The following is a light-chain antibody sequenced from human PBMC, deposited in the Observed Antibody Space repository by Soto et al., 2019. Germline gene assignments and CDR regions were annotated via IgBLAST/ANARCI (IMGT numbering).Light chain of an antibody. V-gene: IGKV1-5*01. CDR2: DVA. Sequence: DIQMTQSPSTLSASVGDRVTITCRASQSIDRWLAWYQQRPGRAPKLLIYDVANLETGVPSRFSGSGSETEFTLTISSLQPDDFAIYYCQKYYSYPITFGGGTKVDIK. CDR1: QSIDRW. J-gene: IGKJ4*01. CDR3: QKYYSYPIT.